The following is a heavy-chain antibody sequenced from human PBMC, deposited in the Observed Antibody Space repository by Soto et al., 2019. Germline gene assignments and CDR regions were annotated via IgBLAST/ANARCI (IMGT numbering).Heavy chain of an antibody. V-gene: IGHV1-2*04. D-gene: IGHD6-6*01. CDR3: ARGGSIAAEHDAFDI. CDR1: GYTFTGYY. Sequence: ASVKVSCKASGYTFTGYYMHWVRQAPGQGLEWMGWINPNSGGTNYAQKFQGWVTMTRDTSISTAYMELSWLRSDDTAVYYCARGGSIAAEHDAFDIWGQGTMVTVS. CDR2: INPNSGGT. J-gene: IGHJ3*02.